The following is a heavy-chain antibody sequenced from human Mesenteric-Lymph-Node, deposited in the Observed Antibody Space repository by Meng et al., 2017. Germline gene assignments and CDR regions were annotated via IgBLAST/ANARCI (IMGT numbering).Heavy chain of an antibody. V-gene: IGHV4-4*02. Sequence: QGRLQESGPGLVKPSQTLSLTCAVSGGSISSSNWWSWVRQPPGKGLEWIGEIYHSGSTNYNPSLKSRVTISVDKSKNQFSLKLSSVTAADTAVYYCASFPPPGKQWLVTDYWGQGTLVTVS. CDR1: GGSISSSNW. D-gene: IGHD6-19*01. CDR2: IYHSGST. CDR3: ASFPPPGKQWLVTDY. J-gene: IGHJ4*02.